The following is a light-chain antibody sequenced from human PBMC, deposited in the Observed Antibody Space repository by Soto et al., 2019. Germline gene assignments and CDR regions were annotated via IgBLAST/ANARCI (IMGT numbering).Light chain of an antibody. CDR2: DDN. J-gene: IGLJ2*01. V-gene: IGLV1-51*01. Sequence: QAVVTQPPSVSAAPGQKVTISCSGSSSNIGNNDVSWYQQLPGTVPKLLIYDDNKRSSGIPDRFSGSKSGTSATLGITGLQTGDEADYYCESWHSSLSAVLFGGGTKLTVL. CDR1: SSNIGNND. CDR3: ESWHSSLSAVL.